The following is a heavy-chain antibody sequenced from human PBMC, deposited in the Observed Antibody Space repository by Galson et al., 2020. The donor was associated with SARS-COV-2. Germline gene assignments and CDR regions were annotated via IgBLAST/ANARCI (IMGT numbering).Heavy chain of an antibody. CDR3: ARGDMVNDCVGY. V-gene: IGHV3-74*01. Sequence: ALHGESLKISCAASGFTFSSYWMHWVRQAPGKGLVWVSRIYNDGSSTSYADSVKGRFTISGDNSKNTLYLQMNSLRAEDTAVYYGARGDMVNDCVGYWGQGTLVTV. D-gene: IGHD2-8*01. J-gene: IGHJ4*02. CDR1: GFTFSSYW. CDR2: IYNDGSST.